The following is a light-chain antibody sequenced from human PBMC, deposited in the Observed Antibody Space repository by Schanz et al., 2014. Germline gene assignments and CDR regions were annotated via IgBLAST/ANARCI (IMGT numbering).Light chain of an antibody. V-gene: IGKV1-39*01. CDR2: AAS. J-gene: IGKJ4*01. Sequence: DIQMTQSPSSLSASVGDRVTITCRASQSISNYLNWYQQKPGKAPKLLIYAASTLQSGVPSRFSGGGSGTDFTLTISSLQPEDFATYYCQQLNSYPLTFGGGTKVEIK. CDR3: QQLNSYPLT. CDR1: QSISNY.